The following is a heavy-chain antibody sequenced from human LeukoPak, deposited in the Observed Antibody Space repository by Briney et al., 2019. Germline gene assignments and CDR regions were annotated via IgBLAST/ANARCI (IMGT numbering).Heavy chain of an antibody. CDR3: ARAEDYYDSSGLDY. CDR1: GFTFSSYA. D-gene: IGHD3-22*01. V-gene: IGHV3-30-3*01. Sequence: PGRSLRLSCAASGFTFSSYAMHWVRQAPGKGLEWVAVISYDGSNKYYADSVKGRFTISRDNSKNTLYLQMNSLRAEDTAVYYCARAEDYYDSSGLDYWGQGTLVTVSS. CDR2: ISYDGSNK. J-gene: IGHJ4*02.